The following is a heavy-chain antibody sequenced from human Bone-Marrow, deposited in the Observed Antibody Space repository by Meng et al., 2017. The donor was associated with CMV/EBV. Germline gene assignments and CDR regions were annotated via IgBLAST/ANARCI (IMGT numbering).Heavy chain of an antibody. CDR3: ARGCSSTSCYTSYYYGMDV. D-gene: IGHD2-2*02. Sequence: GESLKISCAASGFTFSNYWMSWVRQAPGKGLEWVANIKQDGSEKYYVDSVKGRFTISRDNSKNTLYLQMNSLRAEDTAVYYCARGCSSTSCYTSYYYGMDVWGQGNTGHRLL. J-gene: IGHJ6*02. CDR1: GFTFSNYW. V-gene: IGHV3-7*01. CDR2: IKQDGSEK.